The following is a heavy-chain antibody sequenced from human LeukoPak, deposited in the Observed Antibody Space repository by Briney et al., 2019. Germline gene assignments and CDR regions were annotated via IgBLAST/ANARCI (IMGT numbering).Heavy chain of an antibody. CDR3: ARTGYCSGGSCYRPDI. CDR1: GFTFSIYG. Sequence: PGGSLRLSXAASGFTFSIYGMHWVRQAPGKGLEWVAFIRYDGSNKYYADSVKVRFTISRDNAKNSLYLQMNSLRAEDTAVYYCARTGYCSGGSCYRPDIWGQGTMVTVSS. J-gene: IGHJ3*02. V-gene: IGHV3-30*02. D-gene: IGHD2-15*01. CDR2: IRYDGSNK.